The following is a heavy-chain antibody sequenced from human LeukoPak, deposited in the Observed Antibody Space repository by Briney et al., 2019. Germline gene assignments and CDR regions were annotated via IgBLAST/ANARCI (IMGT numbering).Heavy chain of an antibody. D-gene: IGHD6-13*01. CDR3: ARLEIAAAGNRWFDP. V-gene: IGHV4-59*01. J-gene: IGHJ5*02. CDR2: IYYSGST. CDR1: GGSISSYY. Sequence: SETLSLTCTVSGGSISSYYWSWIRQLPGKGLEWIGYIYYSGSTNYNPSLKSRVTISVETSKNQFSLKLSSVTAADTAVYYCARLEIAAAGNRWFDPWGQETLVTVSS.